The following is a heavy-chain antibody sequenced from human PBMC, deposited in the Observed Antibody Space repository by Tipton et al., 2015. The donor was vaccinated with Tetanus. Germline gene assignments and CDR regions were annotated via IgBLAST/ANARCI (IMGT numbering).Heavy chain of an antibody. CDR3: ARQYSSSWPGGDYFDY. J-gene: IGHJ4*02. CDR1: GFTFSSYG. CDR2: IWYDGSNK. V-gene: IGHV3-33*01. D-gene: IGHD6-13*01. Sequence: SLRLSCAASGFTFSSYGMHWVRQAPGKGLEWVAVIWYDGSNKYYADSVKGRFTISRDNSKNTLYLQMNSLRAEDTAVYYCARQYSSSWPGGDYFDYWGQGTLVTVSS.